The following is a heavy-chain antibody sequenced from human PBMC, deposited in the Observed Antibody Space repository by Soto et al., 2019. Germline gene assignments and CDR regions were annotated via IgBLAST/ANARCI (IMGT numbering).Heavy chain of an antibody. CDR3: TRLQRRWLSSDS. D-gene: IGHD5-12*01. Sequence: QLQLQESGPGLVKPSETLSLTCTVSGGSISNSGYYWGWIRQPPGKGLEWIGHIYYTGTSYSNPSLKGRVTLSVDTSKNQFSLKLNSMTAADTAVFYCTRLQRRWLSSDSWGQGTLVTVSS. CDR1: GGSISNSGYY. CDR2: IYYTGTS. J-gene: IGHJ4*02. V-gene: IGHV4-39*01.